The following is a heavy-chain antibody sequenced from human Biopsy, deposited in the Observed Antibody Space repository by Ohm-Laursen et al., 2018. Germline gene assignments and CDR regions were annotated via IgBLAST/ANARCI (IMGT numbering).Heavy chain of an antibody. CDR2: LSGSGGTT. CDR3: AKTFHGSSFLYDY. J-gene: IGHJ4*02. CDR1: GFSANDKY. Sequence: SLRLSCAASGFSANDKYMSWVRQAPGKGLEWFSVLSGSGGTTYYADSVKGRFTISRDNSKNTLYLQMNSLTAEDTAVYYCAKTFHGSSFLYDYWGQGTLVTVSS. D-gene: IGHD2-15*01. V-gene: IGHV3-23*01.